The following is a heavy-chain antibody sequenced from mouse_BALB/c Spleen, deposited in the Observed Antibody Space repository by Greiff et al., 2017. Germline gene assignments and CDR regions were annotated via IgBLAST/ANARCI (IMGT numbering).Heavy chain of an antibody. CDR3: TRENTTVVAGDY. Sequence: DVKLVESGGGLVKPGGSLKLSCAASGFTFSSYTMSWVRQTPEKRLEWVATISSGGSYTYYPDSVKGRFTISRDNAKNTLYLQMSSLKSEDTAMYYCTRENTTVVAGDYWGQGTTLTVSS. V-gene: IGHV5-6-4*01. J-gene: IGHJ2*01. D-gene: IGHD1-1*01. CDR1: GFTFSSYT. CDR2: ISSGGSYT.